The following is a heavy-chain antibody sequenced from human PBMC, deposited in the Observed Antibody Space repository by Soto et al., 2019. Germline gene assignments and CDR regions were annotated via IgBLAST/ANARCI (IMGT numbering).Heavy chain of an antibody. V-gene: IGHV1-46*01. J-gene: IGHJ6*02. CDR1: GYTFTSYY. D-gene: IGHD6-6*01. Sequence: QVQLVQSGAEVKKPGASVKVSCKASGYTFTSYYMNWVRQAPGQGLEWMGIINPSGGSTTYAQKFQGIVTMTRDTSTNTVYMELSSLRSEDTAVYYCARVFYSSYPIAFPAPKVYYHGMDVWGQGTTVTVSS. CDR2: INPSGGST. CDR3: ARVFYSSYPIAFPAPKVYYHGMDV.